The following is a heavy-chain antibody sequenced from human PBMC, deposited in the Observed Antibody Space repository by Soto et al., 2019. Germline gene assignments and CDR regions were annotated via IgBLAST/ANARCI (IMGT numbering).Heavy chain of an antibody. Sequence: PSETLSLTCSVSCGTITSGRSSCNWIRQSPGKGLEWIAYIYHSGSPYYNPSLKSRVTISVDRSENQFSLKLTSVTAADTAVYYCVRESVASGHNYLDTWGPGTLVPVSS. CDR2: IYHSGSP. D-gene: IGHD6-13*01. CDR3: VRESVASGHNYLDT. J-gene: IGHJ5*02. V-gene: IGHV4-30-2*06. CDR1: CGTITSGRSS.